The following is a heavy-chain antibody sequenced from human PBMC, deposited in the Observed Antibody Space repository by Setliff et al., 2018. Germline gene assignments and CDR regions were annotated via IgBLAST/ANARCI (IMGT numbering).Heavy chain of an antibody. D-gene: IGHD3-9*01. CDR2: INHSGST. CDR3: ARTLYDYEILTGPGYYFDY. Sequence: PSETLSLTCAVYGGSFSGYYWSWIRQPPGKGLEWIGEINHSGSTNYNPSLKSRVTISVDTSKNQFSLKLSSVTAADTAVYYCARTLYDYEILTGPGYYFDYWGQGTLVTVS. J-gene: IGHJ4*02. CDR1: GGSFSGYY. V-gene: IGHV4-34*01.